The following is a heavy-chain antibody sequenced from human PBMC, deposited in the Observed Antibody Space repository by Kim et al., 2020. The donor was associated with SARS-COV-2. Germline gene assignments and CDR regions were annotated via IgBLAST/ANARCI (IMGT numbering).Heavy chain of an antibody. J-gene: IGHJ3*02. V-gene: IGHV1-69*06. CDR3: ARVERITMIVVALRGVAAFDI. CDR1: GGTFSSYA. Sequence: SVKVSCKASGGTFSSYAISWVRQAPGQGLEWMGGIIPIFGTANYAQKFQGRVTITADKSTSTAYMELSSLRSEDTAVYYCARVERITMIVVALRGVAAFDIWGQGTMVTVSS. D-gene: IGHD3-22*01. CDR2: IIPIFGTA.